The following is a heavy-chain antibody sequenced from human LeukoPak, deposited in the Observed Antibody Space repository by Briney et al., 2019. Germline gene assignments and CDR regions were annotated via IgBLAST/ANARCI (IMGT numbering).Heavy chain of an antibody. CDR3: ARHLTRPYYDSSGYYYGGFDY. D-gene: IGHD3-22*01. J-gene: IGHJ4*02. CDR1: GGSISSGSYY. CDR2: IYTSGST. V-gene: IGHV4-61*02. Sequence: SETLSLTCTVSGGSISSGSYYWSWIRQPAGKGLEWIGRIYTSGSTNYNPSLKSRVTISVDTSKNQFSLKLSSVTAADTAVYYCARHLTRPYYDSSGYYYGGFDYWGQGTLVTVSS.